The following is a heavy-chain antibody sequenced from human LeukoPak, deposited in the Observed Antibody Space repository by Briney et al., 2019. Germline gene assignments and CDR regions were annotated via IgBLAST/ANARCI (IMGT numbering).Heavy chain of an antibody. CDR3: AKDTGLRFLESYFDY. V-gene: IGHV3-9*01. Sequence: GRSLRLSCAASGFTFDDYAMHWVRQAPGKGLEWVSGISWNSGSIGYADSVKGRFTISRDNAKNSLYLQMNSLRAEDTALYYCAKDTGLRFLESYFDYWGQGTLVTVSS. D-gene: IGHD3-3*01. CDR2: ISWNSGSI. CDR1: GFTFDDYA. J-gene: IGHJ4*02.